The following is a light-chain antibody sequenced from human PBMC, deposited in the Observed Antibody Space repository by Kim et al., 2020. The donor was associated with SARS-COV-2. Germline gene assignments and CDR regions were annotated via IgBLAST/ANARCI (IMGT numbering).Light chain of an antibody. J-gene: IGLJ2*01. Sequence: PGQSIIISCTGTSSDVVSYNLVSWYQQHPGKAPKLMIYEVSKRPSGVSNRFSGSKSGNTASLTISGLQAEDEADYYCCSYAGSSTVFGGGTQLTVL. V-gene: IGLV2-23*02. CDR3: CSYAGSSTV. CDR2: EVS. CDR1: SSDVVSYNL.